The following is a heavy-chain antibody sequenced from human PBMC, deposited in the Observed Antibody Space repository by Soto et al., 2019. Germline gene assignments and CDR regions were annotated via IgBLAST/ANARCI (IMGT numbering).Heavy chain of an antibody. CDR2: IYPGDSDT. CDR1: GYSFTTNW. J-gene: IGHJ6*02. V-gene: IGHV5-51*01. D-gene: IGHD5-12*01. Sequence: GESLKISCKGSGYSFTTNWIGWVRQMPGKGLEWMGIIYPGDSDTRYSPSFQGQVTFSADKSISTAYLQWSNLKASDTAIYYCARVRDGYKFYYYYGMDVWGQGTTVTVSS. CDR3: ARVRDGYKFYYYYGMDV.